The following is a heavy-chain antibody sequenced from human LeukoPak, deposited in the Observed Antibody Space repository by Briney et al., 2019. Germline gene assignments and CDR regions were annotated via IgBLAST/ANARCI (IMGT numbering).Heavy chain of an antibody. Sequence: SETLSLTCTVSGGSISSYYWSWIRQPPGKGLEWIGYIYYSGSTNYNPSLKSRVTISVDTSKNQFSLKLSSVTAADTAAYYCARVYGGNSGYSYYYYGMDVWGQGTTVTVSS. V-gene: IGHV4-59*01. CDR2: IYYSGST. D-gene: IGHD4-23*01. J-gene: IGHJ6*02. CDR3: ARVYGGNSGYSYYYYGMDV. CDR1: GGSISSYY.